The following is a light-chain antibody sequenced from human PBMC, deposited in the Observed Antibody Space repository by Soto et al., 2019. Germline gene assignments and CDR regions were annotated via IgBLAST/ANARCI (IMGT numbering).Light chain of an antibody. V-gene: IGLV4-69*01. CDR2: VDSDGRH. CDR1: GGHNNYA. J-gene: IGLJ3*02. CDR3: QTWATGIRV. Sequence: QSVLTQSPSASASLGASVKLTCTLSGGHNNYAIAWHQQQPQKGPRFLMRVDSDGRHTKGDGIPDRFSGSSSGAERYLSISSLQSEDEADYYCQTWATGIRVFGGGTKVTVL.